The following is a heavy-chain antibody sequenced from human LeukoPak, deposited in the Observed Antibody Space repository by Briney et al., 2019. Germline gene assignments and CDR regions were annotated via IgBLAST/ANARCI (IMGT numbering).Heavy chain of an antibody. J-gene: IGHJ4*02. CDR3: ASKGGNDWEYFLDY. CDR1: GFTVSSNY. CDR2: IYSGGYT. Sequence: PGGSLRLSCAASGFTVSSNYMSWVRQAPGKGLEWVSVIYSGGYTDYADSVKGRFTISRDNSKNTLYLQMNSLRAEDTAVYYCASKGGNDWEYFLDYWGQGTLVTVSS. D-gene: IGHD1-1*01. V-gene: IGHV3-53*01.